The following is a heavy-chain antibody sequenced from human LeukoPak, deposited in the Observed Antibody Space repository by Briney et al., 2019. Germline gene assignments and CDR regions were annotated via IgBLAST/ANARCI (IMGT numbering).Heavy chain of an antibody. D-gene: IGHD6-19*01. J-gene: IGHJ5*02. CDR3: ARPYTSGWDGWFDP. Sequence: GGPLSLSCAASEFTFSSYAMHLVHQAPGKMLEWVAVISSDGSHKYHADSAKGIYTISRDNSKNTLYLQMSALRVEDTAVYYCARPYTSGWDGWFDPWGQGTLVTVSS. CDR2: ISSDGSHK. V-gene: IGHV3-30*15. CDR1: EFTFSSYA.